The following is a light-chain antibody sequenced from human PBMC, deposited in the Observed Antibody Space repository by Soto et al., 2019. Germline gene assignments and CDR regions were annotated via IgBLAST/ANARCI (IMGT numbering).Light chain of an antibody. CDR2: DAS. CDR3: QQFIDGWT. V-gene: IGKV1-5*01. CDR1: QSINNR. J-gene: IGKJ1*01. Sequence: IQMTQSPSTLSASIGDRGTITCRASQSINNRLAWYQQMPGKAPNLLIYDASSLESGVPSRFRGSGSETEFTLTISGLQPDDFATYYCQQFIDGWTFGQGTKV.